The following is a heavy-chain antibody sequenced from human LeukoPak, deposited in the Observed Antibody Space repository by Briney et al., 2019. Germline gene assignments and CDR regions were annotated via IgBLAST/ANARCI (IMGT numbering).Heavy chain of an antibody. CDR3: AKDRGYYDTSGYLI. Sequence: PGGSLRLSCAASGFTFSSYGMIWGRQAPGKGLEWVSTITNSGDSTYYTDSVKGRFTISRDDSRNTLYLQMNSLRAEDTAVYYCAKDRGYYDTSGYLIWGQGTLVTVSS. V-gene: IGHV3-23*01. CDR2: ITNSGDST. CDR1: GFTFSSYG. J-gene: IGHJ4*02. D-gene: IGHD3-22*01.